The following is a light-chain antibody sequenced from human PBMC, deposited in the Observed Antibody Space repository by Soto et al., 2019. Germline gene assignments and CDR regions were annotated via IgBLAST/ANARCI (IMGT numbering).Light chain of an antibody. CDR3: LQYTHWPWT. CDR2: EVS. CDR1: QFLVYSNGNTY. V-gene: IGKV2-30*01. Sequence: DVVVTQSPLSLPVTLGQPASISCRSSQFLVYSNGNTYLSWFHQRPGQSPRRLIYEVSKRDSGVPDRFSGSGSGTDFTLRISRVEAEDVGVYYCLQYTHWPWTFGQGTKVELK. J-gene: IGKJ1*01.